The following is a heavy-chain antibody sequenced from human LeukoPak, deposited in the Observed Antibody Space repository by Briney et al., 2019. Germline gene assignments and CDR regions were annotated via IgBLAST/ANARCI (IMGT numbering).Heavy chain of an antibody. D-gene: IGHD3-3*01. Sequence: GGSLRLSCAASGFAFSNYWLHWVRQAPGKGLEWVARINTHGSSTNYADSVKGRFTISRDNAKNTLYLQMTSLSAEDTAVYYCASGLWESPFDYWGQGTLVTVSS. V-gene: IGHV3-74*01. CDR3: ASGLWESPFDY. CDR1: GFAFSNYW. CDR2: INTHGSST. J-gene: IGHJ4*02.